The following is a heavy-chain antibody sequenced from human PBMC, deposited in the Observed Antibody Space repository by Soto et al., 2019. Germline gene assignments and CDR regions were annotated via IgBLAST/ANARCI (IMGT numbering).Heavy chain of an antibody. Sequence: EVQLLESGGGLVQPGGSLRLSCAASGFTFSSYAMSRVRQAPGKGLEWVSAISGSGVSTYYADSVKGRFTISRDNSKNTLYLQMNSLRAEDTAVYYCAKEHHYSSSWSEFDYWGQGTLVTVSS. CDR3: AKEHHYSSSWSEFDY. V-gene: IGHV3-23*01. D-gene: IGHD6-13*01. CDR1: GFTFSSYA. J-gene: IGHJ4*02. CDR2: ISGSGVST.